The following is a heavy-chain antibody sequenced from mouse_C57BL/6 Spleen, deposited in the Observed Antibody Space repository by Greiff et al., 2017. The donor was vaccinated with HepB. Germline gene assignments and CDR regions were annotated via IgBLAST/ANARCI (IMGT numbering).Heavy chain of an antibody. Sequence: EVQRVESGGGLVKPGGSLKLSCAASGFTFSSYAMSWVRQTPEKRLEWVATISDGGSYTYYPDNVKGRFTIARDNAKNNLYMQKSHLKSEDTAMYYCARDPPIYYDYDGDAMDYWGQGTSVTVSS. CDR3: ARDPPIYYDYDGDAMDY. CDR1: GFTFSSYA. J-gene: IGHJ4*01. V-gene: IGHV5-4*01. D-gene: IGHD2-4*01. CDR2: ISDGGSYT.